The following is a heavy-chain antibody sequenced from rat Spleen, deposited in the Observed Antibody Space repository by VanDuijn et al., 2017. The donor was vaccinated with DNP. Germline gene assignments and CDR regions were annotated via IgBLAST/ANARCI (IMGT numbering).Heavy chain of an antibody. CDR2: ISTGGGNT. J-gene: IGHJ4*01. CDR3: AKDMWGYAPYVMDA. Sequence: EVQLVESGGGLVQPGRSLKLSCAASGFTYSNYVMAWVRQAPTKGLEWVASISTGGGNTYYRDSVKGRFTISRDNAKSSLYLQMDSLRSEDTSTYYCAKDMWGYAPYVMDAWGQGASVTVSS. V-gene: IGHV5-25*01. CDR1: GFTYSNYV. D-gene: IGHD1-7*01.